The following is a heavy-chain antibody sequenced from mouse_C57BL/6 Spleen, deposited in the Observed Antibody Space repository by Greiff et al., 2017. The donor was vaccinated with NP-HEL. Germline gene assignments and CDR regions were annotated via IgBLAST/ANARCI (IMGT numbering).Heavy chain of an antibody. CDR3: TRELGPY. CDR1: GYTFTDYE. J-gene: IGHJ2*01. V-gene: IGHV1-15*01. D-gene: IGHD4-1*01. CDR2: IDPETGGT. Sequence: VQRVESGAELVRPGASVTLSCKASGYTFTDYEMHWVKQTPVHGLEWIGAIDPETGGTAYNQKFKGKAILTADKSSSTAYMELRSLTSEDSAVYYCTRELGPYWGQGTTLTVSS.